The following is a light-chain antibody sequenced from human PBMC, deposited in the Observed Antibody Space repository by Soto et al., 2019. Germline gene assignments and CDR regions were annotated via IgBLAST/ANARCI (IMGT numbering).Light chain of an antibody. Sequence: IVLTHSPATLSFSPGERVTLSFRASQSVGSSLAWYQQKPGQAPRLLVYDASNRATGIPARFSGSGSGTDFTLTISSLEPEDFALYYCQQYGVTPPNSFGGGTKVDIK. CDR1: QSVGSS. V-gene: IGKV3-11*01. CDR3: QQYGVTPPNS. J-gene: IGKJ4*01. CDR2: DAS.